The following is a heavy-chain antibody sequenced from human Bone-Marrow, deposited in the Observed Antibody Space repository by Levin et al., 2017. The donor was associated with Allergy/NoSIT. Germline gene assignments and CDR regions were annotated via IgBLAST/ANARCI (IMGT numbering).Heavy chain of an antibody. D-gene: IGHD3-22*01. Sequence: GESLKISCAASGFTFRHYTMNWVRQAPGKGLEWVSCITSSGDGTYYADSVKGRFTISRDNAKNSLYLQLNRLRDEDTALYYCAGDPARGYYDSSGYSGDHWGQGTLVTVSS. V-gene: IGHV3-48*02. J-gene: IGHJ4*02. CDR2: ITSSGDGT. CDR1: GFTFRHYT. CDR3: AGDPARGYYDSSGYSGDH.